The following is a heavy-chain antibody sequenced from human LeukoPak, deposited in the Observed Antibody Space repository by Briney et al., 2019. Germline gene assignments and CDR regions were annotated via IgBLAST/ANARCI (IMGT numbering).Heavy chain of an antibody. CDR1: GFTFSSYG. D-gene: IGHD3-16*01. V-gene: IGHV3-30*03. CDR3: ARAVEVPLMGVVHFDY. Sequence: GRSLRLSCAASGFTFSSYGVHWVRQAPGKGLEWVAVISYDGSNKYYADSVKGRFTISRDNAKNSLYLQMNSLRAEDTAVYYCARAVEVPLMGVVHFDYWGQGTLVTVSS. J-gene: IGHJ4*02. CDR2: ISYDGSNK.